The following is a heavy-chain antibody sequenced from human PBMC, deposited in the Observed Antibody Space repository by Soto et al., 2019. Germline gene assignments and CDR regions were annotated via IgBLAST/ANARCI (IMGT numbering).Heavy chain of an antibody. CDR3: AREHHVGGFDY. Sequence: QVQLVESGGGMVQPGRSLRLSCAASGFTFSSYAMHWVRQAPGKGLEWVAVISYDGSNKYYADSVKGRFTISRDNSKNTLYLQMNSLRAEDTAVYYCAREHHVGGFDYWGQGTLVTVSS. CDR2: ISYDGSNK. CDR1: GFTFSSYA. J-gene: IGHJ4*02. V-gene: IGHV3-30-3*01. D-gene: IGHD3-16*01.